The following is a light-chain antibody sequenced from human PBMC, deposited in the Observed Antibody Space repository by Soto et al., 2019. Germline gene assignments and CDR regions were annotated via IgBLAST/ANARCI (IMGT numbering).Light chain of an antibody. V-gene: IGLV4-60*02. Sequence: QAVVTQSSSASASLGASVKLTCTLSSGHSSCIIAWHQQQPGKAPRYLMNLEGSGSFNKGSGVPDRFSGSSSGADRYLTISNLQFEDVADYYCETWDINTHVVFGGGTKLTVL. CDR2: LEGSGSF. CDR1: SGHSSCI. CDR3: ETWDINTHVV. J-gene: IGLJ2*01.